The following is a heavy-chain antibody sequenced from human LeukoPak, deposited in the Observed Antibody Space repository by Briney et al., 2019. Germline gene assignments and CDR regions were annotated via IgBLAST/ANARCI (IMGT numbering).Heavy chain of an antibody. Sequence: SETLSLTCTVSGYSISSGYYWGWIRQPPGKGLEWIGSIYYSGSTYYNPSLKSRVTISVDTSKNQFSLKLSSVTAADTAVYYCARHPIAAAVPFDYWGQGTLVTVSS. CDR2: IYYSGST. CDR1: GYSISSGYY. CDR3: ARHPIAAAVPFDY. D-gene: IGHD6-13*01. V-gene: IGHV4-38-2*02. J-gene: IGHJ4*02.